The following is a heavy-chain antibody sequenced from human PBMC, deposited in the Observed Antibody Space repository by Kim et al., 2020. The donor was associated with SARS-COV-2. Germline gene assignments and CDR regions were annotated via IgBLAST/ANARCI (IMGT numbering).Heavy chain of an antibody. CDR1: GYFFSNYW. V-gene: IGHV5-51*01. J-gene: IGHJ4*02. CDR2: IYPGDSDT. D-gene: IGHD1-26*01. CDR3: ARQNPYSGSYYVDY. Sequence: ESLKISCTGSGYFFSNYWIAWVRQMPGKGLEWMGVIYPGDSDTRYSPSFQGQVTFSVDKPSRTAYLQWRSLKASDTAMYYCARQNPYSGSYYVDYWGQGTQVTVSA.